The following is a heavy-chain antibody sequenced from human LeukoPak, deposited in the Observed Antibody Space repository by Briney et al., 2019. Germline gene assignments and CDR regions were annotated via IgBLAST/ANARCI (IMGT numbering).Heavy chain of an antibody. CDR3: ARGLYDSGWYVDHFDY. V-gene: IGHV3-7*01. D-gene: IGHD6-19*01. CDR2: IKQDGSEK. J-gene: IGHJ4*02. Sequence: GGSLRLSCETSGFSFSTYWMSWVRQAPGKGLEWVANIKQDGSEKYYVDSVKGRFTISRDNAKNSLYLQMNSLRGEDTAVYYCARGLYDSGWYVDHFDYWGQGTLVTVSS. CDR1: GFSFSTYW.